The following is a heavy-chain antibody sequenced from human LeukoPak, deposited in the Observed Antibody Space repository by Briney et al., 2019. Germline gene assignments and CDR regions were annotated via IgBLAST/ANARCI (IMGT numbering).Heavy chain of an antibody. Sequence: GGSLRLSCAASGFTFSRYAMSWVREAPGKGLEWVSAISGSGGSTYCADSVKGRFTISRDNSENTLYLQMNSLRAEDTAVYYCAKRPKDGYNSDYWVQGTLVTVSS. V-gene: IGHV3-23*01. CDR1: GFTFSRYA. J-gene: IGHJ4*02. CDR2: ISGSGGST. D-gene: IGHD5-24*01. CDR3: AKRPKDGYNSDY.